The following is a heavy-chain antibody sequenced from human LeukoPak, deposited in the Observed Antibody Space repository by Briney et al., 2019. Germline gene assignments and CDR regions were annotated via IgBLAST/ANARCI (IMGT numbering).Heavy chain of an antibody. J-gene: IGHJ4*02. CDR2: IRYDGSNK. D-gene: IGHD6-6*01. Sequence: GGSLRLSCAASGFTFSIYGMHWVRQAPGKGLDWVAYIRYDGSNKQYADSVKGRFTISRDNAKNSLYLQMNSLRAEDTAVYYCARGVEYSSSSSDYWGQGTLVTVSS. V-gene: IGHV3-30*02. CDR1: GFTFSIYG. CDR3: ARGVEYSSSSSDY.